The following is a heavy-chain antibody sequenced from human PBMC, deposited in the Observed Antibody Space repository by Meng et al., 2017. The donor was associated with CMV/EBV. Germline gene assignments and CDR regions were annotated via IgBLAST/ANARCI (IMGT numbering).Heavy chain of an antibody. J-gene: IGHJ5*02. Sequence: TYAMPWVRQAPGKGLEWVAVISYDGSNKYYADSVKGRFTISRDNSKNTLYLQMNSLRAEDTAVYYCAREGVRGDIVVVPAAISWFDPWGQGTLVTVSS. CDR3: AREGVRGDIVVVPAAISWFDP. V-gene: IGHV3-30*04. CDR2: ISYDGSNK. CDR1: TYA. D-gene: IGHD2-2*02.